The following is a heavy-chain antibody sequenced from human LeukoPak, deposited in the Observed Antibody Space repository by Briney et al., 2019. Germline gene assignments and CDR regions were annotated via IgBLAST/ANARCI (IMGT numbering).Heavy chain of an antibody. D-gene: IGHD2/OR15-2a*01. CDR2: ISSSSSYI. CDR1: DFTFRSYE. J-gene: IGHJ4*02. V-gene: IGHV3-21*01. Sequence: PGGSLRLSCGASDFTFRSYEMNWVRQAPGKGLEWVSSISSSSSYIYYADSVKGRFTISRDNAKNSLYLQMNSLRAEDTAVYYCASLGTTTPYFDYWGQGTLVTVSS. CDR3: ASLGTTTPYFDY.